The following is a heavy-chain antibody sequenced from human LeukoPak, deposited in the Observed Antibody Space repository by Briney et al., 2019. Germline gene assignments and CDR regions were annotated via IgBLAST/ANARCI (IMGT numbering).Heavy chain of an antibody. CDR3: ARRTNYYDSSGYLDY. J-gene: IGHJ4*02. CDR1: GGTFSSYA. Sequence: SVKVSCKASGGTFSSYAISWVRQAPGQGLEWMGGIIPIFGTANYAQKFQGRVTITADESTSTAYMELSSLRSEDTAVYYCARRTNYYDSSGYLDYWGQGTLVTVSS. D-gene: IGHD3-22*01. CDR2: IIPIFGTA. V-gene: IGHV1-69*13.